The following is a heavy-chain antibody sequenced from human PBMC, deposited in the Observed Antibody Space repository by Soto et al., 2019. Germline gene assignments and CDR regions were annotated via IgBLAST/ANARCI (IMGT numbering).Heavy chain of an antibody. J-gene: IGHJ4*02. Sequence: QLQLQESGPGLVKPSQTLSLACTVSGGSLSSGGYYWSWIRQLPGKGLEWIGYIYYSGSTYYNTSLKSRFTISLDTSKNQFSLKLSSVTAADTAVYYCAIATSFSGHPGYWGQGTLVTVSS. CDR3: AIATSFSGHPGY. CDR2: IYYSGST. V-gene: IGHV4-31*03. CDR1: GGSLSSGGYY. D-gene: IGHD2-8*02.